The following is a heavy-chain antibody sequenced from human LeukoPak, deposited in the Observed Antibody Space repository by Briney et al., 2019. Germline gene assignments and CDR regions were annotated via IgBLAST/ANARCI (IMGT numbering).Heavy chain of an antibody. J-gene: IGHJ4*02. V-gene: IGHV4-34*01. D-gene: IGHD3-10*01. CDR3: ASREYGSGSPYYFDY. Sequence: SETLSLTCAVNGGSFSGYYWSWIRQPPGKGLEWIGEINHSGSTNYNPSLKSRVTISVDTSKNQFSLKLSSVTAADTAVYYCASREYGSGSPYYFDYWGRGTLVTVSS. CDR1: GGSFSGYY. CDR2: INHSGST.